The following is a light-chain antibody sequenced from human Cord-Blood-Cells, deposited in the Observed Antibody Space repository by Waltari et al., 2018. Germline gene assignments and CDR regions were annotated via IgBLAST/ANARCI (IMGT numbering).Light chain of an antibody. CDR3: RQSYSTPFT. J-gene: IGKJ3*01. Sequence: DIQMPQSPSSLSASVGDRVTITCRASQSISSYLNWYQQKPGKAPKLLIYAASSLQSGVPSRFSGSGSGTDFTLTISSLQPEDFATYYCRQSYSTPFTFGPGTKVDIK. CDR1: QSISSY. V-gene: IGKV1-39*01. CDR2: AAS.